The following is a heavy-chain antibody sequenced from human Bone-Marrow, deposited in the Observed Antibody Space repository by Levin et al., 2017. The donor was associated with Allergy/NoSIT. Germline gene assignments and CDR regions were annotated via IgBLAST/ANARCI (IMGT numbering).Heavy chain of an antibody. V-gene: IGHV3-23*01. CDR3: ARGTYGSFDY. CDR2: ITSGSGGGI. CDR1: GFTFSSNA. J-gene: IGHJ4*02. Sequence: SCAASGFTFSSNAMSWFRQAPGKGLEWVSHITSGSGGGIYYAHSVKGRFTISRDNSKSTLYLQMNSLIVEDTALYYCARGTYGSFDYWGQGSLVTVSS. D-gene: IGHD1-26*01.